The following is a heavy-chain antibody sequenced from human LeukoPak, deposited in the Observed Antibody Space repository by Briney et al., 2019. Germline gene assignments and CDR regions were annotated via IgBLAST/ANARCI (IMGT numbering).Heavy chain of an antibody. CDR2: ITSSTSYI. CDR1: GFTFSSYA. CDR3: ARSDDYGDYLVDY. Sequence: GGSLRLSCAASGFTFSSYAMNWVRQAPGKGLEWVSSITSSTSYIYYADSLNGRFTTSRDDAKNSVYLQMNSLRAEDTAVYYCARSDDYGDYLVDYWGQGTLVTVSS. V-gene: IGHV3-21*01. D-gene: IGHD4-17*01. J-gene: IGHJ4*02.